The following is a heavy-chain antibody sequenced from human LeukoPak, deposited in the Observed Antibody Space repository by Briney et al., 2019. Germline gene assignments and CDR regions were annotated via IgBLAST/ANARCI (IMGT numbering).Heavy chain of an antibody. D-gene: IGHD3-10*01. V-gene: IGHV1-18*01. Sequence: GASVKVSCKASGYTFTNYGISWVRQAPGQGLEWMGWISAYTDNTNYAQRLQGRVTMTTDTSTSTAYMELRSLRSDDTAVYYCAREFPSTMVRGVNDGWFDPWGQGTLVTVSS. J-gene: IGHJ5*02. CDR3: AREFPSTMVRGVNDGWFDP. CDR1: GYTFTNYG. CDR2: ISAYTDNT.